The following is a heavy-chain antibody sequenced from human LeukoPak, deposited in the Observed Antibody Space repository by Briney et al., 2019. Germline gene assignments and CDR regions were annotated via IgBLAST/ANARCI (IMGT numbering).Heavy chain of an antibody. CDR2: IRYDGNSN. CDR3: ASGGSYRSPFDY. Sequence: SGGSLRLSCAASGFTFRSYGMHWVRQAPGKGLEWVAFIRYDGNSNYYADSVKGRFTISRDNAKNSLYLQMNSLRAEDTAVYYCASGGSYRSPFDYWGQGTLVTVSS. CDR1: GFTFRSYG. J-gene: IGHJ4*02. V-gene: IGHV3-30*02. D-gene: IGHD1-26*01.